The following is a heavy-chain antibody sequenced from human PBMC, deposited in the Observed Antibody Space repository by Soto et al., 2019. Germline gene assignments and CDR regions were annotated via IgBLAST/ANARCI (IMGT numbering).Heavy chain of an antibody. CDR2: IYYSGST. J-gene: IGHJ3*02. D-gene: IGHD4-17*01. CDR3: ARAQGDYGEYVGAFDI. Sequence: PSETLSLTCTVSGGSISSGDYYWSWIRQPPGKGLEWIGYIYYSGSTYYNPSLKSRVTISVDTSKNQFSLKLSSVTAADTAVYYCARAQGDYGEYVGAFDIWGQGTMVTVSS. CDR1: GGSISSGDYY. V-gene: IGHV4-30-4*01.